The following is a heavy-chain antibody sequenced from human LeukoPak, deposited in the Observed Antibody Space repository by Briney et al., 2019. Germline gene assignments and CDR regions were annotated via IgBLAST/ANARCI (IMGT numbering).Heavy chain of an antibody. CDR1: GFTFSSYA. Sequence: GGSLRLSCAASGFTFSSYAMSWVRQAPGKGLEWVSSISGSGVSTYYADSVKGRFTISRDNSKNTLYLQMNSLRAEDTAVYYFAKVKFGGDGAFDIWGQGTMVTVS. CDR2: ISGSGVST. V-gene: IGHV3-23*01. D-gene: IGHD4-17*01. CDR3: AKVKFGGDGAFDI. J-gene: IGHJ3*02.